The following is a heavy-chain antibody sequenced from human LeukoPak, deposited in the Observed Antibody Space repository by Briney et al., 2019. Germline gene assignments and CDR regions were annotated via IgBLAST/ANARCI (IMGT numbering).Heavy chain of an antibody. CDR2: ISSSGSTI. J-gene: IGHJ4*02. V-gene: IGHV3-48*03. Sequence: GGSLRLSCAASGFTFSSYEMNWVRRAPGKGLEWVSYISSSGSTIYYADSVKGRFTISRDNAKNSLYLQMNSLRAEDTAVYYCARVGADFDYWGQGTLVTVSS. CDR1: GFTFSSYE. CDR3: ARVGADFDY. D-gene: IGHD1-26*01.